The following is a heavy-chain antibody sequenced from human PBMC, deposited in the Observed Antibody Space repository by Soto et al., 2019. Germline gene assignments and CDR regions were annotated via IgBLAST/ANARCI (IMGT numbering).Heavy chain of an antibody. D-gene: IGHD2-15*01. V-gene: IGHV3-23*01. J-gene: IGHJ1*01. CDR3: AKDQDCSGGSCHAEYFQH. CDR1: GFTFSSYA. Sequence: ESLKISCAASGFTFSSYAMSWVRQAPGKGLEWVSAISGSGGSTHYADSVKGRFTISRDNSKNTLYLQMNSLRAEDTAVYYCAKDQDCSGGSCHAEYFQHWGQGTLVTVSS. CDR2: ISGSGGST.